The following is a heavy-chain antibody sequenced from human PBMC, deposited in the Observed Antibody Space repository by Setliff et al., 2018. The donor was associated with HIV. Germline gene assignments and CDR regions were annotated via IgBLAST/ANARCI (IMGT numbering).Heavy chain of an antibody. D-gene: IGHD1-26*01. CDR2: ISPTGTGT. J-gene: IGHJ4*02. V-gene: IGHV3-23*01. CDR3: AKKTTGSSSLDY. CDR1: GFTFSTYA. Sequence: GGSLRLSCAASGFTFSTYAMSWVRQAPGKGLEWVSAISPTGTGTYYADSVRGRFTISRDNSQNTVYLQMDSVSAEDTAMYYCAKKTTGSSSLDYWGQGTLVTVSS.